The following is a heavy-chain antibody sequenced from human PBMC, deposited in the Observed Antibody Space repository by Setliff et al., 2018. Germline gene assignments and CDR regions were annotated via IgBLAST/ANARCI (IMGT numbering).Heavy chain of an antibody. D-gene: IGHD2-2*02. CDR1: GGTFNSYG. Sequence: VKVSCKTSGGTFNSYGIDWVRQAPGQGLEWMGGIIPIFGTANYAQKFQGRVTITADESTSTAYMELSSLRSEDTAVYYCARDSRGLVPAAIEGSYYYYGMDVWGQGTTVTVSS. V-gene: IGHV1-69*01. CDR2: IIPIFGTA. CDR3: ARDSRGLVPAAIEGSYYYYGMDV. J-gene: IGHJ6*02.